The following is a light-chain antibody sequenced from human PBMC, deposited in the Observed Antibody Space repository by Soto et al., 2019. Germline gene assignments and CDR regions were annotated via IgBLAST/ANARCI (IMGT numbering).Light chain of an antibody. Sequence: QSVLTQPASLSGSPRQSLTIFCTGTSSDVGGYNYVSWYQQHPGKAPKLMIYDVSNRPSGVSNRFSGSKSGNTASLTISGLQAEDEADYYCSSYTSSSTPYVFGTGNKVTVL. V-gene: IGLV2-14*01. CDR1: SSDVGGYNY. CDR3: SSYTSSSTPYV. J-gene: IGLJ1*01. CDR2: DVS.